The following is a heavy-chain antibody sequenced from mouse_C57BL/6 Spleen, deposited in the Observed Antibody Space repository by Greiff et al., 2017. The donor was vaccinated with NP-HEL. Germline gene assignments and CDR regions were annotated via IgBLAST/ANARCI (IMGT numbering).Heavy chain of an antibody. V-gene: IGHV1-22*01. J-gene: IGHJ2*01. Sequence: VQLQQSGPELVKPGASVKMSCKASGYTFTDYNMHWVKQSPGKSLEWIGYINPNNGGTSYNQKFKGKATLTVNKSSSTAYMELRSLTSEDSAVYYCARLGDYYGSSDYFDYWGQGTTLTVSS. CDR2: INPNNGGT. CDR3: ARLGDYYGSSDYFDY. CDR1: GYTFTDYN. D-gene: IGHD1-1*01.